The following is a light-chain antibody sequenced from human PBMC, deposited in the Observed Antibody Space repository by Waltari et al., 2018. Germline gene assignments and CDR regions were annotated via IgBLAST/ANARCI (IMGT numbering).Light chain of an antibody. CDR1: NSDVGAYYR. V-gene: IGLV2-18*02. J-gene: IGLJ2*01. Sequence: QSALTQPPSVSGSPGQSVTISCTGSNSDVGAYYRVSWYQQSPGTAPEVVIYEVSNRASGVPDGFSGSKAGNTASLTISGLQAEGEADYDCASCAPSSALVFGGGTKVTVL. CDR3: ASCAPSSALV. CDR2: EVS.